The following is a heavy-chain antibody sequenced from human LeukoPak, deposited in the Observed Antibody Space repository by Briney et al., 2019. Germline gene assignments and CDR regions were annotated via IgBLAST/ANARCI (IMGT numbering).Heavy chain of an antibody. J-gene: IGHJ4*02. CDR3: TKRGNWNEGDY. CDR2: ISGSGGAT. Sequence: GGSLRLSCAASGFTFRSCAMGWVRQAPGKGLEWVATISGSGGATYYADSVKGRFTISRDNSKNTLNLQMNSLRAEDTAVYYCTKRGNWNEGDYWGQGTLVTVSS. D-gene: IGHD1-1*01. CDR1: GFTFRSCA. V-gene: IGHV3-23*01.